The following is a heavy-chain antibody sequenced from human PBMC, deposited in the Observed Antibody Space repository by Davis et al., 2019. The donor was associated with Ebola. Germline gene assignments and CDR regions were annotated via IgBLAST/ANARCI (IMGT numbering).Heavy chain of an antibody. CDR3: AKEYAAAGSGVVLWNWFDP. V-gene: IGHV3-30*18. CDR1: GFTFSSYG. D-gene: IGHD6-25*01. J-gene: IGHJ5*02. CDR2: ISYDGDKK. Sequence: PGGSLRPSCVSFGFTFSSYGMHWVRQAPGKGLEWVAAISYDGDKKFYVDSVKGRFTISRDNSENTVYLQMNSLRPEDTAVYYCAKEYAAAGSGVVLWNWFDPWGQGTLVTVSS.